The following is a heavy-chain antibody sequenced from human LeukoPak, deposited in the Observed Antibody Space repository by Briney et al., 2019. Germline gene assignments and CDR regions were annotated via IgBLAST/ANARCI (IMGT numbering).Heavy chain of an antibody. J-gene: IGHJ4*02. CDR3: ARERGYTHGSHFDL. V-gene: IGHV1-46*04. CDR2: INPSDGST. CDR1: GYNFISYY. Sequence: ASGRVSCKASGYNFISYYMHWVRQAPGQGLEWMGIINPSDGSTTYTQKLQGRVTLTSDTSTSTSYMELNSLRSEDTAIYYCARERGYTHGSHFDLWGQGTMVIASS. D-gene: IGHD3-10*01.